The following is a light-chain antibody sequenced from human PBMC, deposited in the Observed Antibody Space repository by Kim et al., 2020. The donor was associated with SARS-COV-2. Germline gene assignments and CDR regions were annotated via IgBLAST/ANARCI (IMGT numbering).Light chain of an antibody. CDR1: SNNIGNQG. Sequence: KNATIACTGNSNNIGNQGAAWLQQHQGHPPKLLTYKDNNRPSGISDRLSASRSGKTASLTITGLQPEDEADYYCSAWDNSLSVWVFGGGTQLTVL. J-gene: IGLJ3*02. CDR2: KDN. CDR3: SAWDNSLSVWV. V-gene: IGLV10-54*01.